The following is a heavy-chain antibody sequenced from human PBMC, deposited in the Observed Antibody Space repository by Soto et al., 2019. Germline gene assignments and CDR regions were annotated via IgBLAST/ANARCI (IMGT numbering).Heavy chain of an antibody. D-gene: IGHD6-19*01. V-gene: IGHV3-23*01. Sequence: LRLSCAASGFTFNTYAMSWVRQAPGKGLEWVSAISDSGGRTYYADSVKGRFTISRDNSKNTLYLQINSLRAEDTAVYFCAKELVNSGWTYFDCWGQGTLVTVSS. CDR2: ISDSGGRT. CDR3: AKELVNSGWTYFDC. J-gene: IGHJ4*02. CDR1: GFTFNTYA.